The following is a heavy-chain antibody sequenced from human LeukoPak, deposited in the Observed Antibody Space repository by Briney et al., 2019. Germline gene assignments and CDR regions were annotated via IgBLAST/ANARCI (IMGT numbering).Heavy chain of an antibody. D-gene: IGHD6-13*01. Sequence: ASETLSLTCAVYGGSFSGYYWSWIRQPPGKGLEWIGEINHSGSTNYNPSLKSRVTISVDTSKNQFSLKLSSVTAADTAVYYCARSGSSSWYSQYNWFDPWGQGTLATVSS. CDR2: INHSGST. J-gene: IGHJ5*02. CDR1: GGSFSGYY. CDR3: ARSGSSSWYSQYNWFDP. V-gene: IGHV4-34*01.